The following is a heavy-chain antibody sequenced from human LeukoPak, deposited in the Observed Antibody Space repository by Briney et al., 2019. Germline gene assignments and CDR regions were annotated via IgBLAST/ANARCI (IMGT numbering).Heavy chain of an antibody. CDR3: ARDDRATHDY. CDR2: TNPNNGGT. CDR1: GYIFTAYY. J-gene: IGHJ4*02. V-gene: IGHV1-2*02. Sequence: ASVKVSCKASGYIFTAYYLHWVRQAPGLGLEWMGWTNPNNGGTMYAQKFQGRLTMTLDTSISTLYMELSSLTSDDTAVYYCARDDRATHDYWGQGTLVTVSS.